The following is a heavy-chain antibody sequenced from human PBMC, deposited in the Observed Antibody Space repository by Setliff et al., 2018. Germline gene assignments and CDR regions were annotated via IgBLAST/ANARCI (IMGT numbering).Heavy chain of an antibody. V-gene: IGHV5-51*01. D-gene: IGHD6-25*01. CDR2: VFPVDSDT. J-gene: IGHJ4*02. CDR3: ARRADGYNDFFDS. CDR1: GYRFTSNW. Sequence: PGESLKISCKGSGYRFTSNWIGWVRQMPGKGLEWMGLVFPVDSDTRYSPSFQGQVTISADKSISTASLQWRSLKASDTAMYYCARRADGYNDFFDSWGQGTLVTVSS.